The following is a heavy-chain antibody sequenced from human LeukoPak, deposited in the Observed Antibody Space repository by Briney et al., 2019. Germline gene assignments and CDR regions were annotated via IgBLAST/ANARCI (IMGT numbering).Heavy chain of an antibody. CDR3: ARDVDTAMPSAYGMDV. CDR1: GGSISSGDYY. V-gene: IGHV4-30-4*01. CDR2: IYYSGST. Sequence: SETLSLTCTVSGGSISSGDYYWSWIRQPPGKGLEWIGYIYYSGSTYHNPSLKSRVTISVDTSKNQFSLKLSSVTAADTAVYYCARDVDTAMPSAYGMDVWGQGTTVTVSS. D-gene: IGHD5-18*01. J-gene: IGHJ6*02.